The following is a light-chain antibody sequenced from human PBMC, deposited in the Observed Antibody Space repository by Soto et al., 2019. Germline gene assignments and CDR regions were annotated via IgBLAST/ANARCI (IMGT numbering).Light chain of an antibody. Sequence: EIVLTQSPGTLSLSPGERATLSCRASQSVSSSYLAWYQQKPVQAPRLLIYGASSRATGIPDRFSGSGSVTDFTLTISRLEPEDFAVYYCQQYGSSPSLTFGGGTKVDIK. J-gene: IGKJ4*01. CDR1: QSVSSSY. CDR3: QQYGSSPSLT. CDR2: GAS. V-gene: IGKV3-20*01.